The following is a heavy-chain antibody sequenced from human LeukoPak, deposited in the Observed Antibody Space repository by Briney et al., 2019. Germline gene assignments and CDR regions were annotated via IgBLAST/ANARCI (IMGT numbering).Heavy chain of an antibody. CDR2: ITSSSSYT. CDR1: GITFSNYN. Sequence: GGSLRLSCAAPGITFSNYNMNWVRQAPGKGLEWISSITSSSSYTFYADSVKGRFTISRDNAKNSLYLQMNSLRVEDTAIYYCARVRRDTAMVNYMDVWGKGTTVTISS. V-gene: IGHV3-21*01. D-gene: IGHD5-18*01. J-gene: IGHJ6*03. CDR3: ARVRRDTAMVNYMDV.